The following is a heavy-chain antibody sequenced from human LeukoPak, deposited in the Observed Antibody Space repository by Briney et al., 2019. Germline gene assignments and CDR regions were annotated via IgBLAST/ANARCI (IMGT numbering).Heavy chain of an antibody. J-gene: IGHJ4*02. CDR3: ARAGGRVVTAIDAY. V-gene: IGHV1-18*01. D-gene: IGHD2-21*02. CDR1: GYTFASYG. Sequence: GASVKVSCKTSGYTFASYGINWVRQAPGQGLEWMGWISAYNGNINYAQKFQGRVTMTTDTSTSTVYLELRSLRSDDTATYYCARAGGRVVTAIDAYWGQGTLVTVSS. CDR2: ISAYNGNI.